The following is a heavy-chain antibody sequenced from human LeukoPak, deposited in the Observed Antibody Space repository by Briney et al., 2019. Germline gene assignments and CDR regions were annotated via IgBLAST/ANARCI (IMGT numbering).Heavy chain of an antibody. CDR3: AKGDSRITRIVVATFDY. Sequence: GGSMRLSCAASGFTFSSYAMSWVRQAPGQGLEWVSAISGSGGSTYYADSVKGRFTISRDNSKNTLYLQMNSLRAEDTAVYYCAKGDSRITRIVVATFDYWGQGTLVTVSS. J-gene: IGHJ4*02. CDR1: GFTFSSYA. CDR2: ISGSGGST. V-gene: IGHV3-23*01. D-gene: IGHD3-22*01.